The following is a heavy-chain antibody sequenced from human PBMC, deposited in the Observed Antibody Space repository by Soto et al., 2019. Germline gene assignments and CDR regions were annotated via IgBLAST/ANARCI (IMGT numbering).Heavy chain of an antibody. CDR1: GGTFSSYA. CDR3: AREGSHKPKSGYFDY. Sequence: ALVKVSCKASGGTFSSYAISWVRQAPGQGLEWMGGIIPIFGTANYAQKFQGRVTITADESTSTAYMELSSLRSEDTAVYYCAREGSHKPKSGYFDYWGQGTLVTVSS. D-gene: IGHD3-10*01. CDR2: IIPIFGTA. J-gene: IGHJ4*02. V-gene: IGHV1-69*13.